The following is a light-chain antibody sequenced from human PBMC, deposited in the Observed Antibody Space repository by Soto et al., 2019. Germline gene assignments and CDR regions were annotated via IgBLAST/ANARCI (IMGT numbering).Light chain of an antibody. CDR1: SSDVGAYNY. Sequence: QSVLTQPPSASGSPGQSVTISRTGTSSDVGAYNYVSWYQQHPGKAPKLMIYEVSKRPSGVPDRFSGSKSGNTASLTVSGLQAEDEADYYCSSYAGSNNFFYVLGTGTKVTVL. CDR2: EVS. J-gene: IGLJ1*01. CDR3: SSYAGSNNFFYV. V-gene: IGLV2-8*01.